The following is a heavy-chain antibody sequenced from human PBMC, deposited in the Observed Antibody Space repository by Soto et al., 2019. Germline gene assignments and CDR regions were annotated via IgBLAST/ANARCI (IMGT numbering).Heavy chain of an antibody. D-gene: IGHD7-27*01. Sequence: EGSLRLSCAASGFTFSNAWMNWVRQAPGKGLEWVGRIKSKTDGGTTDYAAPVKGRFTTSRDDSKNTLYLQMNSLKTEDPAVYYCTISRFLQANHNWGSHYYYYGMDVWGQGTTVTVSS. V-gene: IGHV3-15*07. CDR2: IKSKTDGGTT. CDR3: TISRFLQANHNWGSHYYYYGMDV. CDR1: GFTFSNAW. J-gene: IGHJ6*02.